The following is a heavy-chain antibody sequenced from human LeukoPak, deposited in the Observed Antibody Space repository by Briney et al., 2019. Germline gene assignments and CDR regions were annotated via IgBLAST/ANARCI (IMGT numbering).Heavy chain of an antibody. Sequence: PSETLSLTCTVSGGSIGSSYWSWIRQPPGKGLEWIGYMYYSGSTNYNPSLKSRVTMSVDTSKNQFSLQLSSVTAADTAVYYCARLDNARGAFDYWGQGTLVTVSS. J-gene: IGHJ4*02. V-gene: IGHV4-59*01. D-gene: IGHD2-2*03. CDR1: GGSIGSSY. CDR3: ARLDNARGAFDY. CDR2: MYYSGST.